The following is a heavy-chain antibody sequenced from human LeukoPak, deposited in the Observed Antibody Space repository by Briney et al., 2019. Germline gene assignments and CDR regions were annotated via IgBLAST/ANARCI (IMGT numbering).Heavy chain of an antibody. D-gene: IGHD5-18*01. J-gene: IGHJ3*02. Sequence: GASVKVSCKASGGTFSSYAISWVRQAPRQGLEWMGGIIPIFGTANYAQKFQGRVTITTDESTSTAYMELSSLRSEDTAVYYCARGRRGYSYGTDAFDIWGQGTMVTVSS. CDR3: ARGRRGYSYGTDAFDI. V-gene: IGHV1-69*05. CDR2: IIPIFGTA. CDR1: GGTFSSYA.